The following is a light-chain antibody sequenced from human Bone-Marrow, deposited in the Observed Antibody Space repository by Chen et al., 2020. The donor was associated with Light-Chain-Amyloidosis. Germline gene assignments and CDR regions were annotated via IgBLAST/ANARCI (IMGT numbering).Light chain of an antibody. CDR2: RDT. CDR1: DLPTKY. V-gene: IGLV3-25*03. CDR3: QSADSSGTYEVI. J-gene: IGLJ2*01. Sequence: SYELTQPPSVSVFPGQTARITCSGDDLPTKYAYWYQQKPGQAPVLVIHRDTERPAGISERFSGSSSGTTATLTISGVQAEDEADYHCQSADSSGTYEVICGGGTKLTVL.